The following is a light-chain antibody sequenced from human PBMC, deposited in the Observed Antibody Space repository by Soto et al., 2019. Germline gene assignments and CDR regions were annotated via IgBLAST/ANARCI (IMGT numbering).Light chain of an antibody. J-gene: IGKJ4*01. V-gene: IGKV3-20*01. CDR2: GAS. CDR3: QPYGSLVLT. CDR1: QSVSSSY. Sequence: EIVLTQSPGTLSLSPGERATLSCRASQSVSSSYLAWYQQKPGQAPRLLIYGASSRATGIPDRFSGSGSGTDFTLTISRLEPKAFAVYYCQPYGSLVLTLGGGTKVEIK.